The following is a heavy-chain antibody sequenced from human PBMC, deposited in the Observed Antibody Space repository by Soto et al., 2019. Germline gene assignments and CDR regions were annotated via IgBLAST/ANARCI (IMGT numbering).Heavy chain of an antibody. Sequence: PGGSLRLSCAASGFSFSNYAMSWVRQAPGKGLEWVSGITAGGDYTYYADSVKGRLTTSRDNSRNTVFLQINSLSPDDTAVYYCARSSIYYGIDLWGQGTTVTVSS. CDR1: GFSFSNYA. J-gene: IGHJ6*02. CDR2: ITAGGDYT. V-gene: IGHV3-23*01. D-gene: IGHD6-19*01. CDR3: ARSSIYYGIDL.